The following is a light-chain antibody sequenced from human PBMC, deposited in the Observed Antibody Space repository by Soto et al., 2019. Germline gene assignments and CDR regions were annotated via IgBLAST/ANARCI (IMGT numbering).Light chain of an antibody. CDR1: QSVSSSY. CDR2: GAS. J-gene: IGKJ5*01. Sequence: EIVLTQSPGTLSLSPGERSTLSCRASQSVSSSYLAWYQQKPGQDHRLLIYGASSRATGIPDRFTGSGPGTDFTLTISRLDTEDFPVYYCQQYGSSLITFGQGTRLE. V-gene: IGKV3-20*01. CDR3: QQYGSSLIT.